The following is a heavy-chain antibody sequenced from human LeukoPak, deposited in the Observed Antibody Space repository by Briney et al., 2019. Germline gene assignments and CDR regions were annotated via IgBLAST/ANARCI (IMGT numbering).Heavy chain of an antibody. V-gene: IGHV3-30*18. CDR1: GFTFSSYG. D-gene: IGHD5-24*01. Sequence: GGSLRLSCAASGFTFSSYGMHWVRQAPGKGLEWVAVISYDGSNKYYADSVKGRFTISRDNSKNTLYLQTNSLRAEDAAVYYCAKSGYNRFDYWGQGTLVTVSS. CDR3: AKSGYNRFDY. CDR2: ISYDGSNK. J-gene: IGHJ4*02.